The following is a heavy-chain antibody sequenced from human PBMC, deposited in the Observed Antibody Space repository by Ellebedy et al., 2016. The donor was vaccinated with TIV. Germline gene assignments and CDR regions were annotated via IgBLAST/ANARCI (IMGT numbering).Heavy chain of an antibody. V-gene: IGHV1-3*01. CDR3: ATCSSTRCGSQNAFDI. D-gene: IGHD2-2*01. CDR2: INAGNGNT. Sequence: ASVKVSCXASGYTFTSYAMHWVRQAPGQRLEWMGWINAGNGNTKYSQKFQGRVTITRDTSASTAYMELSSLRSEDTAVYYCATCSSTRCGSQNAFDIWGQGTMVTVSS. J-gene: IGHJ3*02. CDR1: GYTFTSYA.